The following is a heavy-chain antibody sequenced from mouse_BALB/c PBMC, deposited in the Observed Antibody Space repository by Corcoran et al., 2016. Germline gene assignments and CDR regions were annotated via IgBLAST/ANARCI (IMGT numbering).Heavy chain of an antibody. CDR1: GFNITDYY. J-gene: IGHJ3*01. Sequence: EVQLQQSGAELVRPGALVKLSCKASGFNITDYYMHWVKQRPEQGLEWIGWIDPENGNTIYDPKFQGKASITADTSSNTAYLQLSSLTSEDTAVYYCHITTVVEAYWGQGTLVTVSA. CDR3: HITTVVEAY. V-gene: IGHV14-1*02. D-gene: IGHD1-1*01. CDR2: IDPENGNT.